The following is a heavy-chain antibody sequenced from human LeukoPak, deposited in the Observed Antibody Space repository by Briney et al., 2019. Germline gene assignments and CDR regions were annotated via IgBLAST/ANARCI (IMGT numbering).Heavy chain of an antibody. D-gene: IGHD1-26*01. J-gene: IGHJ4*02. CDR2: IWYDGSNK. CDR1: GFTFSSYG. V-gene: IGHV3-30*02. Sequence: GGSLRLSXAASGFTFSSYGMHWVRQAPGKGLEWVAFIWYDGSNKYYADSVRGRFTISRDNSKNTLYLQMNSLRAEDTAVYYCAKDVKAARDSGSSPKYYFDYWGQGTLVTVSS. CDR3: AKDVKAARDSGSSPKYYFDY.